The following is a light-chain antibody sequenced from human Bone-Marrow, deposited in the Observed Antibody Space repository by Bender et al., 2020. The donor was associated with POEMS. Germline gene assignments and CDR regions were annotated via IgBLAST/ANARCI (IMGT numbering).Light chain of an antibody. V-gene: IGLV2-23*02. Sequence: QSALTQPASVSGSPGQSITISCTGTSSDVGNYNLVSWYQQYPGKAPQLLIYDVTKRPSGISSRFSGSKSGNTASLTISGLQAEDEADYYCCSYAGSNTYWVCGGGTKLTVL. J-gene: IGLJ3*02. CDR3: CSYAGSNTYWV. CDR1: SSDVGNYNL. CDR2: DVT.